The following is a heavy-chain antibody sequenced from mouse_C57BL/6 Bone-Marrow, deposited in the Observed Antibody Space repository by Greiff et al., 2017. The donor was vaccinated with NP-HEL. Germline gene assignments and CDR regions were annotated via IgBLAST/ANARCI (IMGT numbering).Heavy chain of an antibody. D-gene: IGHD1-1*01. CDR2: IDPETGGT. J-gene: IGHJ2*01. V-gene: IGHV1-15*01. CDR1: GYTFTDYE. CDR3: TRWDGYYGSSH. Sequence: VQGVESGAELVRPGASVTLSCKASGYTFTDYEMHWVKQTPVHGLEWIGAIDPETGGTAYNQKFTGKAILTADKSSSTAYMELRSLTSEDSAVYYCTRWDGYYGSSHWGQGTTLTVSS.